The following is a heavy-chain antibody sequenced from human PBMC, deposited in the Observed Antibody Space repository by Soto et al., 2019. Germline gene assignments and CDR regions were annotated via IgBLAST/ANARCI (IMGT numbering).Heavy chain of an antibody. CDR1: GGTFSSYA. CDR3: XXXXXXXXXXXXLYGMDV. Sequence: QVQLVQSGAEVKKPGSSVKVSCKASGGTFSSYAISWVRQAPGQGLEWMGGFIPIFGTANYAQKFQGRVTXTXXXXXXXXXXXXXXXXXXXXXXXXXXXXXXXXXXXXXLYGMDVWGQGTTVTVSS. J-gene: IGHJ6*02. V-gene: IGHV1-69*05. CDR2: FIPIFGTA.